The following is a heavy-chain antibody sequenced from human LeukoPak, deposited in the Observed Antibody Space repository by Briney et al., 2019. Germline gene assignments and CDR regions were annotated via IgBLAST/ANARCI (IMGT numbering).Heavy chain of an antibody. J-gene: IGHJ4*02. Sequence: SETLSLTSTVSGGSISSYYWSWIRQPPGKGLEWIGYIYYSGSTNYNPSLKSRVTISVHTSKNQFSLKLSSVTAADTAVYYCARFQLPASIFDYWGQGTLVTVSS. D-gene: IGHD2-2*02. CDR2: IYYSGST. V-gene: IGHV4-59*01. CDR3: ARFQLPASIFDY. CDR1: GGSISSYY.